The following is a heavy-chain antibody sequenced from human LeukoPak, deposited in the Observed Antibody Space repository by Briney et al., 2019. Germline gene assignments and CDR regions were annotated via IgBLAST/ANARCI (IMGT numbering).Heavy chain of an antibody. CDR2: INPNSGGT. D-gene: IGHD5-24*01. CDR1: GYTFTGYY. Sequence: GASVKVSCKASGYTFTGYYMHWVRQAPGQGLEWMGWINPNSGGTNYAQKFQGRVTMTRDTSISTAYKELSRLRSDDTAVYYCARGLGYNHGAFDIWGQGTMVTVSS. J-gene: IGHJ3*02. CDR3: ARGLGYNHGAFDI. V-gene: IGHV1-2*02.